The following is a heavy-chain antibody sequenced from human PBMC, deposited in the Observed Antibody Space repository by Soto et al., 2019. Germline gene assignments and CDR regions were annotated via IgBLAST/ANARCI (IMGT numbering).Heavy chain of an antibody. Sequence: EVQLLDSGGGLVQPGGSLRLSCAASGFTFNTYSMSWVRQAPGKGLEWVSTITNNGVSTYYADSVKGRFTISRDNSKNMLYLQINSLRAEDTAGYYGVVNFHYDTFDSWGQGTMGTVSS. J-gene: IGHJ3*02. CDR1: GFTFNTYS. CDR2: ITNNGVST. V-gene: IGHV3-23*01. CDR3: VVNFHYDTFDS.